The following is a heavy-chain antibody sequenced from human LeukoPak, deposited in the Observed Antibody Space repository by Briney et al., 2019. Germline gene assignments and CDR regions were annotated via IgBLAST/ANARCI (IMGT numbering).Heavy chain of an antibody. V-gene: IGHV4-31*03. Sequence: SQTLSLTCTVSGGSISSGGYYWSWIRQHPGKGLEWIGYIYYSGSTYYNPSLKSRVTISVDTSKNQFSLKLSSVTAADTAVYYCAKGRGSGLGYCSSTSCFYYYYGMDVWGQGTTVTVSS. CDR1: GGSISSGGYY. CDR3: AKGRGSGLGYCSSTSCFYYYYGMDV. CDR2: IYYSGST. J-gene: IGHJ6*02. D-gene: IGHD2-2*01.